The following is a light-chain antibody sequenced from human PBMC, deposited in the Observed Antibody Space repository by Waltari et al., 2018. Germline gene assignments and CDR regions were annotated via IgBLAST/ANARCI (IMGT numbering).Light chain of an antibody. CDR2: INSDGGH. CDR1: WGHSSYS. V-gene: IGLV4-69*01. CDR3: QTWATGVGI. J-gene: IGLJ2*01. Sequence: QVVLTQSPSASASLGASVKLTCTLSWGHSSYSIAWHQQRPGKAPRYLMKINSDGGHTKGDGVPGRFSGSTSGADRYRIISSLQSDDEADYYCQTWATGVGIFGGGTRLTVL.